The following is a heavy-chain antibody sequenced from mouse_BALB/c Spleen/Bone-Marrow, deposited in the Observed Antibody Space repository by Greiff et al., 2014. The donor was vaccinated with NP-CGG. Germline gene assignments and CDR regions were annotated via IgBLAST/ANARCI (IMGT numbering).Heavy chain of an antibody. J-gene: IGHJ4*01. CDR3: ARWEYYAMDY. D-gene: IGHD4-1*01. CDR1: GFNIKDTY. V-gene: IGHV14-3*02. Sequence: VQLKESGAELVKPGASVKLSCTASGFNIKDTYMHWVKQRPEQGLEWIGRIDPANGNTKYDPKFQGKATIAADTYSNTAYLQLSSLTSEDTAVYYCARWEYYAMDYWGQGTSVTVSS. CDR2: IDPANGNT.